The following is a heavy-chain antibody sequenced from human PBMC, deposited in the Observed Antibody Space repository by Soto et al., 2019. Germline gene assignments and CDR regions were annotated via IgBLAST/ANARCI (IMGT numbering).Heavy chain of an antibody. J-gene: IGHJ3*02. CDR1: GFTFSSYA. V-gene: IGHV3-23*01. CDR3: AKGRRTTVVRNDAFEI. Sequence: EVQLLESGGGLVQPGGSLRLSCAASGFTFSSYAMSWVRQAPGKGLEWVSAISGSGGSTYYADSVKGRFTISRDSSKNTPYLQRNARRAEDTAVYYCAKGRRTTVVRNDAFEIWGQGTMVTVSP. D-gene: IGHD4-17*01. CDR2: ISGSGGST.